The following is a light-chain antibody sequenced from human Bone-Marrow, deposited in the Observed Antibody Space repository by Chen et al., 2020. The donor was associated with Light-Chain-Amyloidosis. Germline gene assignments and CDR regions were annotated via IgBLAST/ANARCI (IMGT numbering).Light chain of an antibody. CDR3: QQYADLQYT. V-gene: IGKV1-33*01. Sequence: DIQMTQSPSSLSASVGDRVTITCQASQDITNYLNWYQQKPVEVPKLLIYDASTLETGVPSRFIGGRAGTHFTCTIKSLQREDIATYYWQQYADLQYTCGQGTNLEIK. CDR2: DAS. J-gene: IGKJ2*01. CDR1: QDITNY.